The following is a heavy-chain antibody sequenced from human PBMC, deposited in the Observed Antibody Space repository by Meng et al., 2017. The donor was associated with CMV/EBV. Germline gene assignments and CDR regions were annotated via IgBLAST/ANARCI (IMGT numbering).Heavy chain of an antibody. J-gene: IGHJ4*02. CDR1: GYTFTGHY. V-gene: IGHV1-2*02. CDR3: ARDFSHTAMVSRGSGY. Sequence: SGYTFTGHYMHWVRQAPGQGLEWMGWINPNSGGTNYAQKFQGRVTMTRDTSISTAYMELSRLRSDDTAVYYCARDFSHTAMVSRGSGYWGQGTLVTVSS. D-gene: IGHD5-18*01. CDR2: INPNSGGT.